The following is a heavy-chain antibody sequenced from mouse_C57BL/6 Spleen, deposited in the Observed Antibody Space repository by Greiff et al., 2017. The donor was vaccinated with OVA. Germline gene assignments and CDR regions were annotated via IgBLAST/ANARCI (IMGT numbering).Heavy chain of an antibody. CDR1: GYTFTSYW. Sequence: VQLQQSGAELVMPGASVKLSCKASGYTFTSYWMHWVKQRPGQGLEWIGEIDPSDSYTNYNQKFKGKSTLTVDKSSSTASMQLSSLTSEDSAVYSYARAGYWYFDVWGTGTTVTVSS. J-gene: IGHJ1*03. CDR2: IDPSDSYT. CDR3: ARAGYWYFDV. V-gene: IGHV1-69*01.